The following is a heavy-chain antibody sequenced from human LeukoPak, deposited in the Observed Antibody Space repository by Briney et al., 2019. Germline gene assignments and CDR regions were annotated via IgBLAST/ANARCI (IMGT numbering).Heavy chain of an antibody. J-gene: IGHJ3*02. CDR1: GFTFSSYS. V-gene: IGHV3-21*01. D-gene: IGHD3-22*01. CDR2: ISSSSSYI. Sequence: GSLRLSCAASGFTFSSYSMNWVRQAPGKGLEWVSSISSSSSYIYYADSVKGRFTISRDNAKNSLYLQMNSLRAEDTAVYYCARDGRSPSPYYYDSSTAFDIWGQGTMVTVSS. CDR3: ARDGRSPSPYYYDSSTAFDI.